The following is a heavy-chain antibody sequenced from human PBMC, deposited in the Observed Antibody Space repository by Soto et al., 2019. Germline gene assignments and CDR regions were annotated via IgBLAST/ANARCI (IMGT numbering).Heavy chain of an antibody. CDR2: IIPIFGTA. J-gene: IGHJ6*02. CDR1: GGTFSSYA. V-gene: IGHV1-69*12. D-gene: IGHD5-18*01. CDR3: ASSAMDHYYYGMDV. Sequence: QVQLVQSGAEVKKPGSSVKVSCKASGGTFSSYAISWVRQAPGQGLEWMGGIIPIFGTANYAQKFQGRVTITADESTSTDYMELSSLRSEDTAVYYCASSAMDHYYYGMDVWGQGTTVTVS.